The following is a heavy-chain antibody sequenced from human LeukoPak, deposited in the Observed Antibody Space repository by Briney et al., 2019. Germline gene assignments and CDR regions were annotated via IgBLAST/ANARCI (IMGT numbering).Heavy chain of an antibody. CDR2: IIPIFGTA. CDR1: GGTFSSYA. CDR3: ARDFSAGTTDRDYYYYYYMDV. D-gene: IGHD1-7*01. V-gene: IGHV1-69*05. J-gene: IGHJ6*03. Sequence: SVKVSCKASGGTFSSYAISWVRQAPGQGLEWMGGIIPIFGTANYAQKFQGRVTIATDESTSTAYMELSSLRSEDTAVYYCARDFSAGTTDRDYYYYYYMDVWGKGTTVTVSS.